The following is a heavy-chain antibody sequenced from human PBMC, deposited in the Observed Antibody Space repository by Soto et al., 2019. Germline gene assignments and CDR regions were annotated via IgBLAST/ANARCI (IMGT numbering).Heavy chain of an antibody. V-gene: IGHV3-9*01. Sequence: GGSLRLSCAASGFTFDDYAMHWVRQAPGKGLEWVSGISWNSGSIGYADSVKGRFTISRDNAKNSLYLQMNSLRAEDTALYYSAKAHSGSGSYYTYYYYDMDVWDQGTTVTVSS. CDR3: AKAHSGSGSYYTYYYYDMDV. J-gene: IGHJ6*02. CDR1: GFTFDDYA. D-gene: IGHD3-10*01. CDR2: ISWNSGSI.